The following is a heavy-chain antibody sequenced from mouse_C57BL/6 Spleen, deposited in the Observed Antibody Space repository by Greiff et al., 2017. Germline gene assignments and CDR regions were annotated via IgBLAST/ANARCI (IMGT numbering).Heavy chain of an antibody. CDR2: IYPGDGDT. CDR1: GYAFSSYW. J-gene: IGHJ4*01. D-gene: IGHD1-1*01. CDR3: AREGYYCGSTYAMDY. Sequence: VQLVESGAELVKPGASVKISCKASGYAFSSYWMNWVKQRPGKGLEWIGQIYPGDGDTNYNGKFKGKATLTADKSSSTAYMQLSSLTSEDSAVYFCAREGYYCGSTYAMDYWGQGTSVTVSS. V-gene: IGHV1-80*01.